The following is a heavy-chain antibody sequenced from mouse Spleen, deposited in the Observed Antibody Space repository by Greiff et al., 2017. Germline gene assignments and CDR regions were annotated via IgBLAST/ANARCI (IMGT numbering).Heavy chain of an antibody. CDR3: ARENY. CDR2: ISYDGSN. CDR1: GYSITSGYY. V-gene: IGHV3-6*01. Sequence: EVQLQQPGPGLVKPSQSLSLTCSVTGYSITSGYYWNWIRQFPGNKLEWMGYISYDGSNNYNPSLKNRISITRDTSKNQFFLKLNSVTTEDTATYYCARENYWGQGTTLTVSS. J-gene: IGHJ2*01.